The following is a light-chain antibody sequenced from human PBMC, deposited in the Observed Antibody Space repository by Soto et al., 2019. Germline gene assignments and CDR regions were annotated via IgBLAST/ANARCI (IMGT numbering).Light chain of an antibody. V-gene: IGKV3-11*01. Sequence: EIVLTQSPPTLTLSPGERATLSCRASQNVANYLDWYQQKPGQAPRLLIYESSNRATGIAARFSGSGSGTDFTLTISSLQSEDFAVYYCQQYNNWTPWTFGQGTKVDIK. CDR3: QQYNNWTPWT. CDR1: QNVANY. CDR2: ESS. J-gene: IGKJ1*01.